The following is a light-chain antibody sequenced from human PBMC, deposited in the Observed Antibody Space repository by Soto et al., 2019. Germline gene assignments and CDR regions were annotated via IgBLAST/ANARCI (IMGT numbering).Light chain of an antibody. V-gene: IGLV2-14*01. Sequence: QSALTQPASVSGSPGQSITISCTGTSSDVGGYNYVSWYQQHPGKAPKLMIYAVSNRPSGVSNRFSGSKSGNTASLTISGLQAEDEADYYCSSYTSSSTSCVFGTGTKVTVL. CDR2: AVS. CDR1: SSDVGGYNY. CDR3: SSYTSSSTSCV. J-gene: IGLJ1*01.